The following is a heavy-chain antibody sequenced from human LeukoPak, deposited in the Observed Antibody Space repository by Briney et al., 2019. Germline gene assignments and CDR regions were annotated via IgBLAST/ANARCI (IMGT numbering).Heavy chain of an antibody. Sequence: RASETLSLTCSVSGGSISSSSYYWGWIRQPPGKGLEWIGSFYYSGSTYYNPSLKSRVTISVDTSKNRFSLKLSSVTAADTAVYYCARFLATLDYWGQGTLVTVSS. J-gene: IGHJ4*02. CDR2: FYYSGST. V-gene: IGHV4-39*07. D-gene: IGHD3-3*01. CDR1: GGSISSSSYY. CDR3: ARFLATLDY.